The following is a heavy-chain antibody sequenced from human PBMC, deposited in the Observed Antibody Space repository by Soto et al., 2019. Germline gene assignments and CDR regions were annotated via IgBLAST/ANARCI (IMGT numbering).Heavy chain of an antibody. J-gene: IGHJ4*02. CDR2: INPNSGGT. CDR3: ARALGYCSGGSCYSTPWYFDY. Sequence: ASVKVSCKASGYTFTGYYMHWVRQAPGQGLEWMGWINPNSGGTNYAQKFQGWVTMTRDTSISTAYMELSRLRSDDTAVYYCARALGYCSGGSCYSTPWYFDYWGQGTLVTAPQ. D-gene: IGHD2-15*01. CDR1: GYTFTGYY. V-gene: IGHV1-2*04.